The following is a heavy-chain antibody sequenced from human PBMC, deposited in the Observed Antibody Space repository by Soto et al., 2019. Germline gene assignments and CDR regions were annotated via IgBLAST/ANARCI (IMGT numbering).Heavy chain of an antibody. Sequence: QVQLQESGPGLVKPSETLSRTCVVSGDSISSYYCMCIRQPPGKGRESIGYLYYGRSANYNPSLKSRVTLSVDTSTNQCSLTLSSMTAADTAVYYCALRSMAVVPEYWGQGTLVTVSS. CDR1: GDSISSYY. CDR3: ALRSMAVVPEY. CDR2: LYYGRSA. V-gene: IGHV4-59*01. D-gene: IGHD3-22*01. J-gene: IGHJ4*02.